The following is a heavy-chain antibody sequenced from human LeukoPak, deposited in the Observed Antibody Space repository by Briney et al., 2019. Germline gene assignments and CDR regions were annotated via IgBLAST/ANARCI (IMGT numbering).Heavy chain of an antibody. V-gene: IGHV4-30-4*07. CDR3: ARGQGYSGYGNYFDY. D-gene: IGHD5-12*01. J-gene: IGHJ4*02. Sequence: SETLSLTCTVSGGSISSSSYSWSWIRQPPGKGLEWIGYIYDSGSTYYNPSLKSRVTISVDTSKNQFSLKLSSVTAADTAVYYCARGQGYSGYGNYFDYWGQGTLVTVSS. CDR1: GGSISSSSYS. CDR2: IYDSGST.